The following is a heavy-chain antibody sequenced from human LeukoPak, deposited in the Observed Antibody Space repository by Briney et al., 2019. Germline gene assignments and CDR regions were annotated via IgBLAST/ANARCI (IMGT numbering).Heavy chain of an antibody. CDR2: ISGSGGST. D-gene: IGHD2-2*01. CDR3: ARDPSHCSSTSCYYYGMDV. V-gene: IGHV3-23*01. CDR1: GFTFSSYA. J-gene: IGHJ6*02. Sequence: GGSLRLSCAASGFTFSSYAMSWVRQAPGKGLEWVSAISGSGGSTYYADSVKGRFTISRDNAKNSLYLQMNSLRAEDTAVYYCARDPSHCSSTSCYYYGMDVWGQGTTVTVSS.